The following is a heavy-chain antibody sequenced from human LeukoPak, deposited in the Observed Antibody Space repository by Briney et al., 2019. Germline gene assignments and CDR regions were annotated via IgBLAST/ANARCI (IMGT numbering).Heavy chain of an antibody. J-gene: IGHJ4*02. CDR2: INQDGSEK. Sequence: GGSLRLSCAPSGFTFSIYWMSWVRQAPGKGLEWVANINQDGSEKYYVDSVMGRFTISRDNDKNSLYLQMNSLRAEDTALYYCARAVSTGTVDYWGQGILVTVSS. CDR1: GFTFSIYW. CDR3: ARAVSTGTVDY. D-gene: IGHD6-13*01. V-gene: IGHV3-7*01.